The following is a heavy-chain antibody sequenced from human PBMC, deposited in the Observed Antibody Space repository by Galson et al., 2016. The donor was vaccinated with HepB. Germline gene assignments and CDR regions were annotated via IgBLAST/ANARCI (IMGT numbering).Heavy chain of an antibody. CDR1: GSTYSATW. J-gene: IGHJ4*02. Sequence: SLRLSCAASGSTYSATWMSWVRQAPGKGLEWVANIKQDGTEKYYVDSVRGRFTISRDNAKNSFHLQMNSLGAEDTAVYYCGSPGVDYWGQGTLVTVSS. CDR3: GSPGVDY. V-gene: IGHV3-7*01. D-gene: IGHD3-10*01. CDR2: IKQDGTEK.